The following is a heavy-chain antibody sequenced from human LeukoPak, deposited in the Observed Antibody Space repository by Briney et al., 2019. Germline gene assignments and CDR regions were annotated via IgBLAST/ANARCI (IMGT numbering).Heavy chain of an antibody. CDR3: ARHLGTIFGVVTETFDY. V-gene: IGHV4-34*01. CDR2: INHSGST. Sequence: PSETLSLTCAVYGGSFSGYYWSWIRQPPGKGLEWIGEINHSGSTNYNPSLKSRVTISVDTSKNQFSLKLSSVTAADTAVYYCARHLGTIFGVVTETFDYWGQGTLVTVSS. CDR1: GGSFSGYY. D-gene: IGHD3-3*01. J-gene: IGHJ4*02.